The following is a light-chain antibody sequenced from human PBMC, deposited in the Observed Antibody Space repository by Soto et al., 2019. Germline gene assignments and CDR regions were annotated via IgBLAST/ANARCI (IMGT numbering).Light chain of an antibody. Sequence: EVLLTQSPGTLSLSPGDRATLSCRAIQSVSSNLAWYQQKPGQAPRLLIYGASTRATGIPARFSGSGSGTEFTLTISSLQSEDFAVYYCQQYNNWPTWTFGQGTKVDIK. CDR3: QQYNNWPTWT. V-gene: IGKV3-15*01. CDR1: QSVSSN. J-gene: IGKJ1*01. CDR2: GAS.